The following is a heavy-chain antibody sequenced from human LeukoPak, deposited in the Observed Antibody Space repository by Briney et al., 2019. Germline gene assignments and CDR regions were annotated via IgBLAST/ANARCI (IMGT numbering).Heavy chain of an antibody. J-gene: IGHJ4*02. CDR3: ARDRDIVATTPD. CDR1: GYPFISYD. Sequence: ASVKVSCKASGYPFISYDITWVRQAPGQGLEWMGWVSPYTANTKYAQRFQDRVTMTTDTSTSSAYMELRSLRSDDTAVYYCARDRDIVATTPDWGQGTLVTVSS. D-gene: IGHD5-12*01. CDR2: VSPYTANT. V-gene: IGHV1-18*01.